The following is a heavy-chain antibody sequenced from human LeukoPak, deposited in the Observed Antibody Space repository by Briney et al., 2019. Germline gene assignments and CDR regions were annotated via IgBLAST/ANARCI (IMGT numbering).Heavy chain of an antibody. CDR1: VFSFSSYA. D-gene: IGHD6-19*01. J-gene: IGHJ4*02. CDR3: ASNLRLVLY. Sequence: GGALRLSCVASVFSFSSYAMSGVRQAPGRGGEWVSAISGSGGSTYYADSVKGRFTISRDNSKNTLYLQMNSLRAEDTAVYYCASNLRLVLYWGQGTLVTVSS. V-gene: IGHV3-23*01. CDR2: ISGSGGST.